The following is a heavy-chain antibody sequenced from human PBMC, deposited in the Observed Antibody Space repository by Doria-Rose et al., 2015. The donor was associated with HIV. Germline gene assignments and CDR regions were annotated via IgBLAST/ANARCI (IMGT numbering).Heavy chain of an antibody. CDR3: ARVYDSSPGVDY. Sequence: RSLRLSCGATGFTFSSYAMHWVRQAPGKGLEWVAVISYDGSNKYYADSVKGRFTISRDNSKNTLYLQMNSLRAEDTAVYYCARVYDSSPGVDYWGQGTLVTVSS. CDR2: ISYDGSNK. V-gene: IGHV3-30*04. D-gene: IGHD3-22*01. CDR1: GFTFSSYA. J-gene: IGHJ4*02.